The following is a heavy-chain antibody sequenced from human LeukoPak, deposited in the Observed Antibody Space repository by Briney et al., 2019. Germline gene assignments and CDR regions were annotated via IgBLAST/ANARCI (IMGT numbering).Heavy chain of an antibody. CDR2: ISSSSSTI. V-gene: IGHV3-48*04. CDR3: ARDRFQGAAAGSMWFDP. J-gene: IGHJ5*02. Sequence: PGGSLRLSCAASGFTFSSYSMNWVRQAPGKGLEWVSYISSSSSTIYYADSVKGRFTISRDNAKNSLYLQMNSLRAEDTAVYYCARDRFQGAAAGSMWFDPWGQGTLVTVSS. D-gene: IGHD6-13*01. CDR1: GFTFSSYS.